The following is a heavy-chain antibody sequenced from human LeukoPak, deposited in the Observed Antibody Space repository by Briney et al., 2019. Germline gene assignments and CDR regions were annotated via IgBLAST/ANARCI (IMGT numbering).Heavy chain of an antibody. Sequence: GGSLRLSCAASGFTFSSYSLNWVHQAPGKGLEWVSFISSSSITIYYADSVKGRFTISRGNAEKSLYLQMNSLRAEDTAVYYCARDRGGSYSAIDYWGQGTLVTVSS. CDR2: ISSSSITI. V-gene: IGHV3-48*04. CDR3: ARDRGGSYSAIDY. D-gene: IGHD2-15*01. CDR1: GFTFSSYS. J-gene: IGHJ4*02.